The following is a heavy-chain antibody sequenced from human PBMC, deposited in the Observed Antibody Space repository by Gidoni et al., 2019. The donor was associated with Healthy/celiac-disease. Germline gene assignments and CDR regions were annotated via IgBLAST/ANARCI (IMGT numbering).Heavy chain of an antibody. CDR3: ARERGGVGATGYFDY. D-gene: IGHD1-26*01. V-gene: IGHV3-33*01. Sequence: VQLLESGGGVVQPGRSLRLSSAASGFTFSSYGMHWVRQAPGKGRGWVAVIWYDGSNKYYADSVKGRFNISRDNSKNTLYLQRNSLRAEDTAVYYCARERGGVGATGYFDYWGQGTLVTVSS. J-gene: IGHJ4*02. CDR1: GFTFSSYG. CDR2: IWYDGSNK.